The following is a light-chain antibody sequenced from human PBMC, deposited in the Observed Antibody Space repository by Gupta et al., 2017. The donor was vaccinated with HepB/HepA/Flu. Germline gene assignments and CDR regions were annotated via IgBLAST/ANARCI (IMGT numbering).Light chain of an antibody. CDR1: KLGDKY. Sequence: SYELTQPPSVSVSPGQTASITCSGDKLGDKYACWYQQKPGQSPVLVIYQDSKRPSGIPERFSGSNSGKTATLTLSGTQAMDEADYYCQAWDRSTEVGFGGGTKLTVL. CDR2: QDS. V-gene: IGLV3-1*01. J-gene: IGLJ2*01. CDR3: QAWDRSTEVG.